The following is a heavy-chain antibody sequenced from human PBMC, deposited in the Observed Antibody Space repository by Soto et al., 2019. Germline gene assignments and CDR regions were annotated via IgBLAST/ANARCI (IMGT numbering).Heavy chain of an antibody. CDR1: GFTFSSYG. V-gene: IGHV3-33*01. J-gene: IGHJ3*02. CDR2: IWYDGSNK. D-gene: IGHD4-17*01. Sequence: GGSLRLSCAASGFTFSSYGMHWVRQAPGKGLEWVAVIWYDGSNKYYADSVKGRFTISRDNSKNTLYLQMNSLRAEDTAVYYCARDPAVTTFQAFDIWGQGTMVTVSS. CDR3: ARDPAVTTFQAFDI.